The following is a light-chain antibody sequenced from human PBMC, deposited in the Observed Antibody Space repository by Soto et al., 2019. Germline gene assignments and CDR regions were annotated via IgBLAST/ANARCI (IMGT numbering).Light chain of an antibody. CDR2: PAS. CDR1: QSINSY. CDR3: QQSYSTPLT. V-gene: IGKV1-39*01. J-gene: IGKJ4*01. Sequence: DIQMTQSPSSLSASVGDRVTITCRASQSINSYLNWYQQKPGKAPKLLIYPASSLQSGAPSRFSGSGSGTDFSLTISSLQPEDFATYYCQQSYSTPLTFGGGTKVEIK.